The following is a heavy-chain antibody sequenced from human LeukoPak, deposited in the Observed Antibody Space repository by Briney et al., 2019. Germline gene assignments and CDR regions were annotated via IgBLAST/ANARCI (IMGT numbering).Heavy chain of an antibody. V-gene: IGHV1-2*02. D-gene: IGHD3-10*01. J-gene: IGHJ3*02. CDR1: GYTFTGYY. CDR3: ARNLWFGESIDAFDI. CDR2: INPNSGGT. Sequence: ASVKVSCKASGYTFTGYYMHWVRQAPGEGREWMGWINPNSGGTNYAQKLQGRVTMTRDTSISTAYMELSRLRSDDTAVYYCARNLWFGESIDAFDIWGQGTMVTVSS.